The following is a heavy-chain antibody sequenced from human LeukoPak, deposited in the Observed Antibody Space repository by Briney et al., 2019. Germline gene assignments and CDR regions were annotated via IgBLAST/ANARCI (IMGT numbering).Heavy chain of an antibody. J-gene: IGHJ4*02. D-gene: IGHD2-15*01. Sequence: GGSLRLSCAASGFTFSSYSMNWVRQAPGKGLEWVSSISSSSSYIYYADSVKGRFTISRDNTKNSLYLQMNSLRAEDTAVYYCAREYCSGGSCRFDYWGQGTLVTVSS. CDR3: AREYCSGGSCRFDY. CDR2: ISSSSSYI. V-gene: IGHV3-21*01. CDR1: GFTFSSYS.